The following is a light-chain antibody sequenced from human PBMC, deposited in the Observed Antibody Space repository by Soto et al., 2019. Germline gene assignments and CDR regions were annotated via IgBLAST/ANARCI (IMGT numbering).Light chain of an antibody. Sequence: QSALTQPASVSGSPGQSITISCTGTSSDVGDYNYVSWYQHHPGKAPKLMISEVSYRPSGVSNRFSGSKSGNTASLTISGLQVKDEAAYYCNSYTGTSPLVVFGGGTKATVL. CDR1: SSDVGDYNY. CDR2: EVS. V-gene: IGLV2-14*01. CDR3: NSYTGTSPLVV. J-gene: IGLJ2*01.